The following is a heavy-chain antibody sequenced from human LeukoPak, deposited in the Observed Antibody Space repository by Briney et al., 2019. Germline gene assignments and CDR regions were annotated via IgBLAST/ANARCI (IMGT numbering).Heavy chain of an antibody. Sequence: GGSLRLSCAASEFTFSSYWMSWVRQAPGKGLEWVANIKQDGGQIYYLESVKGRFTVSRDNAKNSLYLQMNSLRAEDTAVYYCAREGQLYYDFWSXYYPNWFDPWGQGTLVTVSS. CDR3: AREGQLYYDFWSXYYPNWFDP. V-gene: IGHV3-7*01. CDR1: EFTFSSYW. D-gene: IGHD3-3*01. J-gene: IGHJ5*02. CDR2: IKQDGGQI.